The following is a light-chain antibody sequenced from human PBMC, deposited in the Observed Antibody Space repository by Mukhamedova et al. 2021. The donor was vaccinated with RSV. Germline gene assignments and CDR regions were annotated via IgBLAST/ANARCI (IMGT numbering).Light chain of an antibody. CDR3: QQYDSLPLT. CDR2: DAS. V-gene: IGKV1-33*01. J-gene: IGKJ3*01. Sequence: WYQRRVHGKAPKLLIYDASNLEKGVPSRFSGGGSGTDFTFTISSLQPEDIASYYCQQYDSLPLTFGPGTRVDLK.